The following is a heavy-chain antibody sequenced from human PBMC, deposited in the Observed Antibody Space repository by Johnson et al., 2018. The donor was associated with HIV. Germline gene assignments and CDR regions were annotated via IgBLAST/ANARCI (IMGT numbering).Heavy chain of an antibody. Sequence: VQLVESGGGLVQPGGSLRLSCAASGFIFSNAWMSWVRQAPGKGLEWVSVIYSGGSTYYADSVKGRFTISRDNSKNTLYLQMNSLRAEDTAVYFCARAASQQQLKVPFDIWGQGTMVTVSS. CDR1: GFIFSNAW. D-gene: IGHD6-13*01. J-gene: IGHJ3*02. CDR2: IYSGGST. CDR3: ARAASQQQLKVPFDI. V-gene: IGHV3-66*02.